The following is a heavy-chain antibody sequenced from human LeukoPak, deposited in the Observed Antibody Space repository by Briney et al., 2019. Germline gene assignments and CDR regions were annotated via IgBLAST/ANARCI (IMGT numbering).Heavy chain of an antibody. V-gene: IGHV3-23*01. D-gene: IGHD6-13*01. CDR3: AKDPGYSSSVY. Sequence: GGSLRLSCAASGFTFSSYGMHWVRQAPGKGLEWVSAISGSGGSTYYADSVKGRFTISRDNSKNTLYLQMNSLRAEDTAVYYCAKDPGYSSSVYWGQGTLVTVSS. J-gene: IGHJ4*02. CDR2: ISGSGGST. CDR1: GFTFSSYG.